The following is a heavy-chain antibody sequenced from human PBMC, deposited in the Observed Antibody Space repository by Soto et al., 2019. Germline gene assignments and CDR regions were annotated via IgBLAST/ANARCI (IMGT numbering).Heavy chain of an antibody. J-gene: IGHJ4*02. Sequence: QVQLVQSGAEVKKPESSVKLSCKAPGGTFSTYALSWVRQAPGQGLEWMGGIIPMFGTANYAQRFQDRVTTTADESTNTVYMELSSQRSEDTAVYFCASGIQLWLRRINNGYSGWGQGTLVTVSS. CDR1: GGTFSTYA. D-gene: IGHD5-18*01. V-gene: IGHV1-69*12. CDR2: IIPMFGTA. CDR3: ASGIQLWLRRINNGYSG.